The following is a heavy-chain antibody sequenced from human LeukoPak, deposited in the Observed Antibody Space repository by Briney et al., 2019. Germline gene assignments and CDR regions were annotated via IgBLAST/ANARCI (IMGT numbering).Heavy chain of an antibody. CDR1: GYTFTGYY. D-gene: IGHD5-24*01. J-gene: IGHJ4*02. Sequence: GASVKASCKASGYTFTGYYMNWVRQAPGQGLEWMGWINSDSGFTKYAQKFQGRVTMTRDTSITTVYMELSRLTSDDTAVYYCARGDPGDGYNKDPYWGQGTLVTVSS. CDR3: ARGDPGDGYNKDPY. CDR2: INSDSGFT. V-gene: IGHV1-2*02.